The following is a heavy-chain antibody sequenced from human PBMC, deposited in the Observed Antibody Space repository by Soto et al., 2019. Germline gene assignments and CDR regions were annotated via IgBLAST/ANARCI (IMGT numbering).Heavy chain of an antibody. V-gene: IGHV3-15*01. Sequence: GGSLRLSCAASGFTFSDAWMSWVRQAPGKGLEWVGRVKRKTDGGTTDYAAPVKGRFTISRDDSKNTLFLQMNSLKTEDTAVYYCTTDRNYDILTGYASYHYYGMDVWGQGTTVTVSS. J-gene: IGHJ6*02. CDR1: GFTFSDAW. CDR3: TTDRNYDILTGYASYHYYGMDV. CDR2: VKRKTDGGTT. D-gene: IGHD3-9*01.